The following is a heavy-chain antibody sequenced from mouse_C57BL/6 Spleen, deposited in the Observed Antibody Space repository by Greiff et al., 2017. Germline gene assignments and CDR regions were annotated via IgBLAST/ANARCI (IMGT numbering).Heavy chain of an antibody. V-gene: IGHV5-17*01. Sequence: VQLKESGGGLVKPGGSLKLSCAASGFTFSDYGMHWVRQAPEKGLEWVAYISSGSSTIYYADTVKGRFTISRDNAKNTLFLQMTSLRSEDTAMYYCARDGNYALYYFDYWGQGTTLTVSS. D-gene: IGHD2-1*01. CDR3: ARDGNYALYYFDY. J-gene: IGHJ2*01. CDR1: GFTFSDYG. CDR2: ISSGSSTI.